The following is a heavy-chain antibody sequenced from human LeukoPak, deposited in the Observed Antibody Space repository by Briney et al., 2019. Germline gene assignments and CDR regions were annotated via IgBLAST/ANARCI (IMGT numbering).Heavy chain of an antibody. J-gene: IGHJ5*02. CDR2: IIPIFGTA. Sequence: GASVKVTLTASGGTLSRYATCWVRQAPGQGLEWMGGIIPIFGTANYAQKFQGRVTVTADESTSTAYMELSSLRSEDTAVYYCARDIAYYYDSSGYPDRWFDPWGQGTLFTVSS. CDR1: GGTLSRYA. D-gene: IGHD3-22*01. V-gene: IGHV1-69*13. CDR3: ARDIAYYYDSSGYPDRWFDP.